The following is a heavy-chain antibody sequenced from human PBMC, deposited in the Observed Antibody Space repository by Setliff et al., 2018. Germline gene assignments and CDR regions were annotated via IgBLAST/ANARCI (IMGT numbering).Heavy chain of an antibody. V-gene: IGHV4-38-2*01. J-gene: IGHJ4*02. CDR3: ARRYNFWSGYLDY. CDR2: ISHSGSA. Sequence: SETLSLTCAVSGYSISSGNYWGWIRQPPGKGLEWIGSISHSGSAYYNPSLKSQVTISLDMSKNQFSLKLSSVTAADTAMYYCARRYNFWSGYLDYWGQGTLVTVSS. CDR1: GYSISSGNY. D-gene: IGHD3-3*01.